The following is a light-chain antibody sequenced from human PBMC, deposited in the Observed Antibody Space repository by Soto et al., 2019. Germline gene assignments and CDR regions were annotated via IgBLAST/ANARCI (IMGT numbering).Light chain of an antibody. CDR1: QSVSNY. V-gene: IGKV3D-15*01. Sequence: EIVMTQSPGTLSLSPGERATLSCRATQSVSNYLAWYQQKPGQAPRLLIYAASSRASGIPDRFSGSGSGTDFTLNISSLEPEDFAVYYCQQYNNWPWTFGQGTKVDIK. CDR3: QQYNNWPWT. J-gene: IGKJ1*01. CDR2: AAS.